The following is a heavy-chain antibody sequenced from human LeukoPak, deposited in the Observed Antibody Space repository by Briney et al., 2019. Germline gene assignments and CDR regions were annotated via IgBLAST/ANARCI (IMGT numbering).Heavy chain of an antibody. V-gene: IGHV4-59*01. CDR3: ARASYYYGSGSYYESGDWFDP. J-gene: IGHJ5*02. D-gene: IGHD3-10*01. Sequence: PSETLSLTCTVSGGSISSYYWSWIRQPPGKGLEWIGYIYYSGSTNYNPSLKSRVTISVDTSKNQFSLKLSSVTAADTAVYYCARASYYYGSGSYYESGDWFDPWGQGTLVTVSS. CDR1: GGSISSYY. CDR2: IYYSGST.